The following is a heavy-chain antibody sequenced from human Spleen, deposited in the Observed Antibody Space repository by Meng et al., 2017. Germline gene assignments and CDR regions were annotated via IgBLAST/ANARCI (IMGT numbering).Heavy chain of an antibody. CDR1: GYSISRGFY. D-gene: IGHD1-1*01. Sequence: SETLSLTCTVSGYSISRGFYWGWIRQPPGKGLEWIGRIYHSGSTYYNSSLRSRVTISVDTSKNQFSLKVRSVTAADTAVYYCARDKRVRLTDRHFDLWGRGTLVTVSS. V-gene: IGHV4-38-2*02. CDR2: IYHSGST. CDR3: ARDKRVRLTDRHFDL. J-gene: IGHJ2*01.